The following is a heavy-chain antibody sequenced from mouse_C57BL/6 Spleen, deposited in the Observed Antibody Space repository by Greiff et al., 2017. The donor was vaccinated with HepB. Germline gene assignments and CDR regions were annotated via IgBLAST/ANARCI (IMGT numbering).Heavy chain of an antibody. D-gene: IGHD4-1*01. CDR3: ARDWDVECYFDY. Sequence: VQLQQSGAELVKPGASVKISCKASGYAFSSYWMNWVKQRPGKGLEWIGQIYPGDGDTNYNGKFKGKATLTADKSSSTAYMQLRSLTSEDSAVYFCARDWDVECYFDYWGQGTTLTVSS. CDR1: GYAFSSYW. CDR2: IYPGDGDT. V-gene: IGHV1-80*01. J-gene: IGHJ2*01.